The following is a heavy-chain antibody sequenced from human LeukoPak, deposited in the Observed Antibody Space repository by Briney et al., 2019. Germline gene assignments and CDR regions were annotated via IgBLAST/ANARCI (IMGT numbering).Heavy chain of an antibody. CDR3: ARAGPQLVTEYYGMDV. Sequence: ASVKVSCKASGYTFNSYGISWVRQAPGQGLEWMGWTSAYNGNTNYAQKLQGRVTMTTDTSTSTAYMELRSLRSDDTAVYYCARAGPQLVTEYYGMDVWGQGTTVTVSS. CDR2: TSAYNGNT. D-gene: IGHD6-13*01. J-gene: IGHJ6*02. CDR1: GYTFNSYG. V-gene: IGHV1-18*01.